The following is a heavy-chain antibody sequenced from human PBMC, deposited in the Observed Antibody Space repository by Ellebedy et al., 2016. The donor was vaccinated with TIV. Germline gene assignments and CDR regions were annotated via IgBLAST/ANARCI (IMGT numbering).Heavy chain of an antibody. V-gene: IGHV2-5*02. CDR1: GFSLTTSGVG. CDR3: ALRRLEAAVN. Sequence: SGPTLVXPTPTLTLTCTFSGFSLTTSGVGVGWIRQPPGKTLEWLAIIYWDDDKRYIPSLKTRLTITKDTSKNQVLLTITNMDPVDTATYYCALRRLEAAVNWGQGTLVTVSP. CDR2: IYWDDDK. J-gene: IGHJ4*02. D-gene: IGHD6-25*01.